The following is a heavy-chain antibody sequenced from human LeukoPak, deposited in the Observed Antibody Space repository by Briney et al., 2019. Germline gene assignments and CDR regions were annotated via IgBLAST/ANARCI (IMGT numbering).Heavy chain of an antibody. J-gene: IGHJ4*02. CDR3: ARGENYDSSGYGKLDY. D-gene: IGHD3-22*01. CDR1: GFTFTSYA. V-gene: IGHV3-74*01. Sequence: GGSLRLFCAASGFTFTSYAMGWVRQAPGKGLVWVSRVNSDGSSTSYADSVKGRFTISRDNAKNTLYLQMNSLRAEDTAVYYYARGENYDSSGYGKLDYWGQGTLVTVSS. CDR2: VNSDGSST.